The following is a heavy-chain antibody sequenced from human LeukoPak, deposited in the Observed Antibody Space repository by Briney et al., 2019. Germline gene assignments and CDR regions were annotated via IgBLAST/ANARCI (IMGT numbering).Heavy chain of an antibody. D-gene: IGHD1-1*01. CDR1: GLTFSKSW. Sequence: GGSLRLSCAASGLTFSKSWMSWVRQAPGQGLEWVAAIKEDGSEKDYVDSVNGRFTISRDNAKNSLYLQMNSLRAEDTAVYYCATYTNWVAGDVWGQGTSVSVSS. J-gene: IGHJ6*02. CDR3: ATYTNWVAGDV. CDR2: IKEDGSEK. V-gene: IGHV3-7*01.